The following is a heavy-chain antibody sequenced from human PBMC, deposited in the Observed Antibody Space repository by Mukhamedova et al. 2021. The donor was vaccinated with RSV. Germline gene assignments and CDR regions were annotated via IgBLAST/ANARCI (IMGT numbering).Heavy chain of an antibody. D-gene: IGHD4-17*01. Sequence: GETTDYAAPVKGRFTISRDDSKNTLYLQMNSLKTEDTAVYYCTTGGNYGDYWFDPWGQGTLVTVSS. V-gene: IGHV3-15*01. J-gene: IGHJ5*02. CDR3: TTGGNYGDYWFDP. CDR2: GETT.